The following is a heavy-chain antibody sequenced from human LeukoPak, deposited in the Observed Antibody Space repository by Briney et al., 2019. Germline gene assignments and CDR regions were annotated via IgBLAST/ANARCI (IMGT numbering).Heavy chain of an antibody. CDR1: GGSISSYY. CDR2: THDNGDS. J-gene: IGHJ4*02. V-gene: IGHV4-59*12. CDR3: ARSGYSSGWYYFDY. D-gene: IGHD6-19*01. Sequence: SETLSLTCTISGGSISSYYWTWIRQPPGKGLEWIAYTHDNGDSNYNPSLKSRVTMSVDTSKNQFSLKLSSVTAADTAVYYCARSGYSSGWYYFDYWGQGTLVTVSS.